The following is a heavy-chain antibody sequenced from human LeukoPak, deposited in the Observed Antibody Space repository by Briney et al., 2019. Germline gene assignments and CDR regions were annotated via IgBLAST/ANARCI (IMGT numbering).Heavy chain of an antibody. CDR1: GDSITSNF. CDR2: IYNSGST. CDR3: ARAKPNWNPLDY. J-gene: IGHJ4*02. Sequence: SETLSLTCTVSGDSITSNFWSWIRQPPGKGLEWIGYIYNSGSTKYNPSLKSRVTISEDTSKNQFSLKLNSVTAADTAMYYCARAKPNWNPLDYWGQGTLVTVSS. D-gene: IGHD1-1*01. V-gene: IGHV4-59*08.